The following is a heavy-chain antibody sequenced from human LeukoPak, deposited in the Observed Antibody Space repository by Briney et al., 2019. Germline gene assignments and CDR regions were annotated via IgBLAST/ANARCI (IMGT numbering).Heavy chain of an antibody. J-gene: IGHJ4*02. CDR2: ISSSSDAI. V-gene: IGHV3-23*01. Sequence: GGSLRLSCAASGFTFSSYGMNWVRQAPGKRLEWVSYISSSSDAIYYADSVKGRFTISRDSSKNTLNLQMNSLRAEDTAVCYCAKHGDTAMLLDYWGQGTLVTVSS. CDR3: AKHGDTAMLLDY. CDR1: GFTFSSYG. D-gene: IGHD5-18*01.